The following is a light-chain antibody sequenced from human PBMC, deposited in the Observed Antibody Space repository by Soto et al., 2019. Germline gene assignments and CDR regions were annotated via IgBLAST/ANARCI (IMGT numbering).Light chain of an antibody. CDR1: QSVTNS. CDR2: AAS. V-gene: IGKV1-39*01. J-gene: IGKJ1*01. Sequence: DLQLTQSPSSLSASEGDRVTITCRASQSVTNSLNWYQQKAGKAPKLLIYAASSLQSGVPSRFSGSGYGTDFPLTISSLQPEDSATYYCQQTYTIPWTFGQGTKVEIK. CDR3: QQTYTIPWT.